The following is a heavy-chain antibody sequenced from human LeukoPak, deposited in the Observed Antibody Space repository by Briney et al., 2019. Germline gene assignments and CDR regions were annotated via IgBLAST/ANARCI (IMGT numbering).Heavy chain of an antibody. Sequence: GGSLRLSCAASGFTFSSYSMNWVRQAPGKGLEWVSYISSNSSTIYYADSVKGRFTISRDNAKNSLYLQMNSLRAEDTAVYYCAGPMVRGVIQFDYWGPGNPGHRLL. D-gene: IGHD3-10*01. J-gene: IGHJ4*02. CDR2: ISSNSSTI. CDR1: GFTFSSYS. V-gene: IGHV3-48*04. CDR3: AGPMVRGVIQFDY.